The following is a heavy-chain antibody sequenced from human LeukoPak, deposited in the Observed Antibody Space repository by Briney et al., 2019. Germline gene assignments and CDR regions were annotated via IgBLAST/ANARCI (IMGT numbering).Heavy chain of an antibody. CDR2: ISSSGSTI. CDR1: GFTFSDYY. D-gene: IGHD3-22*01. J-gene: IGHJ3*02. V-gene: IGHV3-11*04. CDR3: ARDANYHDSSVYYDAFDI. Sequence: GGSLRLSCAASGFTFSDYYMSWIRQAPGEGLEWVSYISSSGSTIYYADSVKGRFTISRDNAKNSLYLQMNSLRAEDTAVYYCARDANYHDSSVYYDAFDIWGQGTMVTVSS.